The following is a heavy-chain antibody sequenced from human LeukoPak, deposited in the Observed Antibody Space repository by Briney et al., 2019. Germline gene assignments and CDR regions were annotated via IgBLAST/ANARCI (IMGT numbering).Heavy chain of an antibody. Sequence: SETLSLTCTVSGGSISSYYWSWIRQPPGKGLEWIGYIYYSGSTNYNPSLKSRVTISVDTSKNQFSLKLSSVTAADTAVYYCVASSTKAFDIWGQGTMVTVSS. CDR2: IYYSGST. CDR3: VASSTKAFDI. V-gene: IGHV4-59*12. D-gene: IGHD2-2*01. CDR1: GGSISSYY. J-gene: IGHJ3*02.